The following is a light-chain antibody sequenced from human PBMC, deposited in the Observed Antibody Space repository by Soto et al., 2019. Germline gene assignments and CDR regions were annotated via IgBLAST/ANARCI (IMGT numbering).Light chain of an antibody. CDR1: SSNLGTNY. Sequence: QSVLTQPPSASGTPGQRVTISCSGSSSNLGTNYVYWYQQLPGTAPKLLIYTNSQRPSGVPDRFSGSKSGTSASLAISGLRSEDEADYYCAAWDDSLSGYVFGTGTRSPS. V-gene: IGLV1-47*02. J-gene: IGLJ1*01. CDR3: AAWDDSLSGYV. CDR2: TNS.